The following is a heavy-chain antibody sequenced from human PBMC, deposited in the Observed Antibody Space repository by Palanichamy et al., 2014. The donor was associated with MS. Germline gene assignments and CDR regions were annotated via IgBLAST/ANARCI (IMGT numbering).Heavy chain of an antibody. J-gene: IGHJ4*02. CDR3: ARIRGRGILDY. Sequence: QVQLQHGAAGLLKPSETLSLTCAVYGGSFSGYYWSWIRQPPGKGLEWIGEINHSGSTNYNPSLKSRVTISVDTSKNQFSLKLSSVTAADTAVYYCARIRGRGILDYWGQGTLVTVSS. D-gene: IGHD3-16*01. V-gene: IGHV4-34*01. CDR1: GGSFSGYY. CDR2: INHSGST.